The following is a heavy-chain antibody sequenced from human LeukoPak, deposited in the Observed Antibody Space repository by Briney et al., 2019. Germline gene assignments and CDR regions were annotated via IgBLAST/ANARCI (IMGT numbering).Heavy chain of an antibody. V-gene: IGHV7-4-1*02. J-gene: IGHJ3*02. CDR3: ARVVDYYDSSGPRGWDAFDI. CDR2: INTNTGNP. Sequence: ASVKVSCKASGYTFTTYAMNWVRQAPGQGLEWMGWINTNTGNPTYAQGFTGRFVFSLDTSVSTAYLQISSLKAEDTAVYYCARVVDYYDSSGPRGWDAFDIWGQGTMVTVSS. CDR1: GYTFTTYA. D-gene: IGHD3-22*01.